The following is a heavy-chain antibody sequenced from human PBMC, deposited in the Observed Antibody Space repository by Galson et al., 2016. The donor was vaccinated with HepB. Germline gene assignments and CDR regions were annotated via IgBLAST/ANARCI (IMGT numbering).Heavy chain of an antibody. D-gene: IGHD5-24*01. CDR3: VRERRDGYNSFDS. CDR1: GGSISRSSYY. V-gene: IGHV4-39*02. J-gene: IGHJ4*02. CDR2: IYYSGTT. Sequence: ETLSLTCTVSGGSISRSSYYWGWIRQPPGKGLEWVGTIYYSGTTYYNPSLKSRVTISADTSKNQLSLKLTSVTAADTAVFYCVRERRDGYNSFDSWGRGNLVTVAS.